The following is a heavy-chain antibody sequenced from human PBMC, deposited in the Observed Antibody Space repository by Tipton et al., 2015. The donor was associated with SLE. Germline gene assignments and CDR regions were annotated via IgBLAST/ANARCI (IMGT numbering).Heavy chain of an antibody. V-gene: IGHV4-4*02. J-gene: IGHJ4*02. CDR3: ARHMRYNWNYFDN. CDR1: GGSISSSNW. Sequence: SLRLSCAVSGGSISSSNWWSWVRQPPGKGLEWIGEIYYSGSTNYNPSLQSRVTVSVDTSKNHFSLTLSSVTAADTAVYYCARHMRYNWNYFDNWGQGSLVIVSS. D-gene: IGHD1-20*01. CDR2: IYYSGST.